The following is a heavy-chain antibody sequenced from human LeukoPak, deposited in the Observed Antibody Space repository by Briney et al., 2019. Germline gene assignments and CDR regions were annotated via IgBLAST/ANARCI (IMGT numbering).Heavy chain of an antibody. D-gene: IGHD6-19*01. V-gene: IGHV3-7*01. CDR1: GFSFSNYW. J-gene: IGHJ5*02. CDR2: IKQDGSEK. CDR3: ARDRSSGWSGNWFDP. Sequence: PGGSLRLSCTASGFSFSNYWMSWVRQTPEKGLEWLANIKQDGSEKVYVDSVKGRFTISRDNARNSLSLQMNSLRAEDTAVYFCARDRSSGWSGNWFDPWGQGTLVTVSS.